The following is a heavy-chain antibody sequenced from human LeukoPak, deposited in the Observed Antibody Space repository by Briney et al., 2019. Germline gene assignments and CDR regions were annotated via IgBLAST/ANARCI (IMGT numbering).Heavy chain of an antibody. Sequence: SETLSLTCTVSGGSISSDGYYWSWIRQPPGKGLEWIGYIYHSGSTYYNPSLKSRVTISVDRSKNQFSLKLSSVTAADTAVYYCARGANSITIFGVPTRYLRYYFDYWGQGTLVTVSS. CDR1: GGSISSDGYY. CDR2: IYHSGST. D-gene: IGHD3-3*01. CDR3: ARGANSITIFGVPTRYLRYYFDY. V-gene: IGHV4-30-2*01. J-gene: IGHJ4*02.